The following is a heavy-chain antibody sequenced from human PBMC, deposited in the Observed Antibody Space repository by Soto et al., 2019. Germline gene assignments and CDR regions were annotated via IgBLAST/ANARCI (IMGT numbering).Heavy chain of an antibody. Sequence: ASAKPSSKPPRYTFTRYNIGCVRQAPGQGLEWMGWISAFNGNTNYAQNLQGRVTMTRDTPTSTLYMELGSLRSDDTAVYYCARVIVAAGVNAFDYWGQGTPVTVSS. CDR2: ISAFNGNT. V-gene: IGHV1-18*01. D-gene: IGHD6-13*01. CDR3: ARVIVAAGVNAFDY. J-gene: IGHJ4*02. CDR1: RYTFTRYN.